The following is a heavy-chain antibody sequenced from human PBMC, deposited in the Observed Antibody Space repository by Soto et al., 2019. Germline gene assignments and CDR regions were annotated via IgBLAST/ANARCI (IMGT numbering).Heavy chain of an antibody. D-gene: IGHD3-10*01. V-gene: IGHV1-8*01. CDR3: AREHYGNSAWFDP. CDR2: MNPNSGNT. CDR1: GYTFPSYD. Sequence: QVQLVQSGAEVKKPGASVKVSCKASGYTFPSYDINWVRQATGQGLEWMGWMNPNSGNTGYAQKLQGRVTMTTNTSISTAYMELSILRSEDTAVYYCAREHYGNSAWFDPWGQGTLITVSS. J-gene: IGHJ5*02.